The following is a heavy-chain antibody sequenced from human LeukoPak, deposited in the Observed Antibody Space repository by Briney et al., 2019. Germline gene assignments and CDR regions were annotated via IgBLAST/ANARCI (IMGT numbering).Heavy chain of an antibody. CDR1: GGTFSSYA. V-gene: IGHV1-69*04. Sequence: SVKVSCKASGGTFSSYAISWVRQAPGQGLEWMGRIIPILGIANYAQKFQGRVTITADKSTSTAYMELRSLRSDDTAVYYCARVGGSYSWYFDLWGRGTLVTVSS. CDR3: ARVGGSYSWYFDL. D-gene: IGHD1-26*01. CDR2: IIPILGIA. J-gene: IGHJ2*01.